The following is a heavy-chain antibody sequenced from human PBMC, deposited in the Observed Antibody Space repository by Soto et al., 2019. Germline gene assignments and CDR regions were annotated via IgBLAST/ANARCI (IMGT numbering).Heavy chain of an antibody. CDR3: AREGFGESMYYGTDV. CDR2: ISAYNGNT. D-gene: IGHD3-10*01. J-gene: IGHJ6*02. Sequence: GASVKVFCKASGYTFTSYGISWVRQAPGQGLEWMGWISAYNGNTNYAQKLQGRVTMTTDTSTSTAYMELRSLRSDDTAVYYCAREGFGESMYYGTDVWGQGTTVTVSS. V-gene: IGHV1-18*01. CDR1: GYTFTSYG.